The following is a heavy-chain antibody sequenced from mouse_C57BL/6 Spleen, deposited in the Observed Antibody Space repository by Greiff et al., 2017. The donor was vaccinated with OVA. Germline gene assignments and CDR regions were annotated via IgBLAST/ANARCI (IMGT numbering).Heavy chain of an antibody. Sequence: EVQLVESEGGLVQPGRSMKLSCTASGFTFSDYYMAWVRQVPEKGLEWVANINYDGSSTYYLDSLKSRFIISRDNAKNILYLQMSSLKSEDTATYYCAREELRYFDYWGQGTTLTVSS. CDR2: INYDGSST. CDR3: AREELRYFDY. V-gene: IGHV5-16*01. J-gene: IGHJ2*01. D-gene: IGHD1-1*01. CDR1: GFTFSDYY.